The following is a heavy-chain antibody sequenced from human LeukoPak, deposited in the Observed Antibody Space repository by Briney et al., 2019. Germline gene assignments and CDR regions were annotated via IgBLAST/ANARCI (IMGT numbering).Heavy chain of an antibody. CDR3: ARRAIAAVNGMDV. J-gene: IGHJ6*02. Sequence: GESLKISCKGSGYSFTSYWIGWVRQMPGKGLEWMGIIYPGDSDTRYSPSFQGQVTISADKSISTAYLQWSSLKASDTAMHYCARRAIAAVNGMDVWGQGTTVTVSS. CDR1: GYSFTSYW. CDR2: IYPGDSDT. D-gene: IGHD6-13*01. V-gene: IGHV5-51*01.